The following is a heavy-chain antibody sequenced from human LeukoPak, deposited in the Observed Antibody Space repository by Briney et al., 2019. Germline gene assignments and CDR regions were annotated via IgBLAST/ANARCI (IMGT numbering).Heavy chain of an antibody. CDR2: IFSGGTT. J-gene: IGHJ4*02. D-gene: IGHD3-22*01. CDR1: GFTVSNNF. Sequence: GGSLRLSCAVSGFTVSNNFMTWVRQAPGKGLEWVSVIFSGGTTYYADSVKGRFTISRDNSKNTLYLQMNSLRAEDTAVYYCASSYDSSGYTFDYWGQGTLVTVSS. V-gene: IGHV3-53*05. CDR3: ASSYDSSGYTFDY.